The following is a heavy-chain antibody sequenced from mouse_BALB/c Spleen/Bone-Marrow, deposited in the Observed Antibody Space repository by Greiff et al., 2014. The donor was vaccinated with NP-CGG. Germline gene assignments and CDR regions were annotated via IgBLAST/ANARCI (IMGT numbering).Heavy chain of an antibody. D-gene: IGHD1-1*01. CDR2: IDPGNGDT. CDR3: TKPSFYYGSSYWYFDV. J-gene: IGHJ1*01. CDR1: GFNIKDTF. Sequence: EVQLQQSGAELVKPGASVKLSCTASGFNIKDTFMHWVKQRPEQGLEWIGRIDPGNGDTKYGPKFQGKATITADTFSNTAYLQLSSLTSEDTAVYYCTKPSFYYGSSYWYFDVWGAGTTVTVSS. V-gene: IGHV14-3*02.